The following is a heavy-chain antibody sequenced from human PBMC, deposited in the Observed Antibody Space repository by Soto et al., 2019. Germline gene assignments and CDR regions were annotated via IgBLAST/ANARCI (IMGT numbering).Heavy chain of an antibody. V-gene: IGHV1-18*01. CDR1: GYTFTSYG. CDR3: ARDRLGATGGY. CDR2: IGAYNGKT. J-gene: IGHJ4*02. Sequence: ASVKVSCKASGYTFTSYGISWVRQAPGQGLEWMGWIGAYNGKTNNAQKLQGRVTMTTDTSTSTAYMELRSLRSDDTAVYYCARDRLGATGGYWGQGTLVTVSS. D-gene: IGHD1-26*01.